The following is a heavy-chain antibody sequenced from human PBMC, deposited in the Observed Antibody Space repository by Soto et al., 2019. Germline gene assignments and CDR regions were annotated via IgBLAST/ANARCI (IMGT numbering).Heavy chain of an antibody. CDR1: GGSISSGDYY. J-gene: IGHJ6*02. CDR3: AGGDYYHSSGYYFYYYTMDV. CDR2: IYYGGST. D-gene: IGHD3-22*01. Sequence: SETLSLTCTVSGGSISSGDYYWSWIRQPPGKGLEWIGYIYYGGSTYYNPSLKSRVTISVETSKSQFSLKLSPVTAADTAVYYCAGGDYYHSSGYYFYYYTMDVWGQGTTVTVSS. V-gene: IGHV4-30-4*01.